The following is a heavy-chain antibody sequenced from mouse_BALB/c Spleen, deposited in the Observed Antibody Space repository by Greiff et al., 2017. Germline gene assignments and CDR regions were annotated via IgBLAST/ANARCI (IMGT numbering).Heavy chain of an antibody. J-gene: IGHJ4*01. CDR1: GYSITSDYA. CDR3: ARCMITTGYAMDY. CDR2: VSYSGST. D-gene: IGHD2-4*01. Sequence: EVKLVESGPGLVKPSQSLSLTCTVTGYSITSDYAWNWIRQFPGNILERMSYVSYSGSTSYNPSLKSRISITQDTSNNEFFLQLSSVTTEDTATYYGARCMITTGYAMDYWGQGTSVTVSS. V-gene: IGHV3-2*02.